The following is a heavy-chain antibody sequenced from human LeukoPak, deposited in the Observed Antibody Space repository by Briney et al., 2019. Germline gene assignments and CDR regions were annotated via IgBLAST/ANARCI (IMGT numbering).Heavy chain of an antibody. CDR2: IYYSGST. D-gene: IGHD6-13*01. V-gene: IGHV4-39*01. CDR3: ARQLGDSSISDTFWYWFDP. J-gene: IGHJ5*02. Sequence: PSETLSLTCTVSGGSISSSSYYWGWIRQPPGKGLEWIGSIYYSGSTYYNPSLKSRVTTSVDTSKNQFSLKLSSVTAADTAVYYCARQLGDSSISDTFWYWFDPWGQGTLVSVSS. CDR1: GGSISSSSYY.